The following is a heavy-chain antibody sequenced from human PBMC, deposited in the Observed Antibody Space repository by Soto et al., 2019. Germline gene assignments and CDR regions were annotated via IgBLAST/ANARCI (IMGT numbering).Heavy chain of an antibody. J-gene: IGHJ3*02. CDR1: GFTFSSYA. D-gene: IGHD6-19*01. V-gene: IGHV3-23*01. Sequence: EVQLLESGGGLVQPGGSLRLSCAASGFTFSSYAMSWVRQAPGKGLEWVSAISGSGGSAYSADSVKGRFTISRDNSKNTLYLQMNSLGGDDTAIYYCAKDRYSGGRDASDIWGQGTVVTVSS. CDR2: ISGSGGSA. CDR3: AKDRYSGGRDASDI.